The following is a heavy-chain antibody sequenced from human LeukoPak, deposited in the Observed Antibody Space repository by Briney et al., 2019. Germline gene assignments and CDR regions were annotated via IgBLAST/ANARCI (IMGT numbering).Heavy chain of an antibody. CDR1: GFTFSSYA. D-gene: IGHD6-19*01. Sequence: AGGSLRLSCAASGFTFSSYAMSWVRQAPGKGLEWVSAISGSGGSTYYADSVKGRFTISRDNSKNTLYLQMNSLRAEDTAVYYCAKVEKVAGRYYFDYWAREPWSPSPQ. CDR3: AKVEKVAGRYYFDY. J-gene: IGHJ4*02. V-gene: IGHV3-23*01. CDR2: ISGSGGST.